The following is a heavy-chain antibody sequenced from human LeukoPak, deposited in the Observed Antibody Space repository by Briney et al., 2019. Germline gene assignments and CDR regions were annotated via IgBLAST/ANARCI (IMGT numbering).Heavy chain of an antibody. V-gene: IGHV3-23*01. CDR3: AKDIGSSSRPFDY. J-gene: IGHJ4*02. CDR2: ISGSGGST. Sequence: PGGSLRLSCAASGFTFSSYAMSWVRQAPGKGLEWVSAISGSGGSTYYAGSVKGRFTISRDNSKNTLYLQMNSLRAEDTAVYYCAKDIGSSSRPFDYWGQGTLVTVSS. D-gene: IGHD6-13*01. CDR1: GFTFSSYA.